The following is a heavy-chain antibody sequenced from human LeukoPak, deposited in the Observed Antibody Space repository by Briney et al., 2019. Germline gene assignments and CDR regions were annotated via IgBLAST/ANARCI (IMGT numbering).Heavy chain of an antibody. Sequence: GGSLRLSCAASGFTFSNYGMTWLRQTPAKGLEWVSAISGSGETTSYSDSVKGRFTISRDNSKNTLFLQMNSLRVEDAAMYDCAKTDGYFDQWGQGTLVAVSS. D-gene: IGHD3-22*01. V-gene: IGHV3-23*01. CDR3: AKTDGYFDQ. CDR2: ISGSGETT. CDR1: GFTFSNYG. J-gene: IGHJ4*02.